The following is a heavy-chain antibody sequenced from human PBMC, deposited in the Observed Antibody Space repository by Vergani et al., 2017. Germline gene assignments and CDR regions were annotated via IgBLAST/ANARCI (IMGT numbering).Heavy chain of an antibody. J-gene: IGHJ6*04. Sequence: EVQLVESGGGIVKPGGSLRLSCVASVFRFRNAWMNWVRRTPGKGLEWVGRIIITFDRWTTDYAAAVKGRFTISRGDSKNTLFLQMNGLRTEDIGVYYCTTDPRYCGDGSCYWIRHHHYYCMDVWGKGTTVTVSS. CDR3: TTDPRYCGDGSCYWIRHHHYYCMDV. D-gene: IGHD2-21*01. V-gene: IGHV3-15*07. CDR2: IIITFDRWTT. CDR1: VFRFRNAW.